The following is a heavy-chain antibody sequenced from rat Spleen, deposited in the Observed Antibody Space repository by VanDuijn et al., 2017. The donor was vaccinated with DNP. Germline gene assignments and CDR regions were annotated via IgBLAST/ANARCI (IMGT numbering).Heavy chain of an antibody. CDR3: ARRRLPYWYFDF. J-gene: IGHJ1*01. CDR1: GYTLTSYY. CDR2: INTGRGGT. V-gene: IGHV1-43*01. Sequence: QVQLQQSGAELAKPGSSVKISCKASGYTLTSYYIGWIKQTTGQGLDYIGYINTGRGGTNYNEKFRGKATLTVDTSSNTAFMQLSSLTPDDSAVYYCARRRLPYWYFDFWGPGTMVTVSS. D-gene: IGHD1-4*01.